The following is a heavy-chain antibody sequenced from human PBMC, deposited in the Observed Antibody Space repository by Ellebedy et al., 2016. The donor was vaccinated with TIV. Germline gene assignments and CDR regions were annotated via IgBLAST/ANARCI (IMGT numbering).Heavy chain of an antibody. D-gene: IGHD4-23*01. CDR2: IYPGDSDT. CDR1: GYSFTTYW. CDR3: ARRKTTVDNFHY. Sequence: GESLKISCKGSGYSFTTYWFGWVRQMPGKGLEWMWIIYPGDSDTSYSPFFQGQVTISADKSISTAYLQWNSLKASDTAKYYCARRKTTVDNFHYWGQGTLITVSS. V-gene: IGHV5-51*01. J-gene: IGHJ4*02.